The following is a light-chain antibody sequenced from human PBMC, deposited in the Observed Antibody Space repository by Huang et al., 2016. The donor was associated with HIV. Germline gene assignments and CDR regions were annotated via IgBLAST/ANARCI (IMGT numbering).Light chain of an antibody. Sequence: DIQMTQSPSSLSASVGDRVTITCRESQRINSYFNWYQQKPWKAPNLLSYGASILQSGFPSRFSGSVSGTDFTLTISSLQPEDFATYYCQQSYNTPTFGHGTKVEI. CDR3: QQSYNTPT. J-gene: IGKJ1*01. CDR2: GAS. CDR1: QRINSY. V-gene: IGKV1-39*01.